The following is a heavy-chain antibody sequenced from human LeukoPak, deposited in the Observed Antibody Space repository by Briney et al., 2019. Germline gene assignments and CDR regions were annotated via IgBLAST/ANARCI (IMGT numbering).Heavy chain of an antibody. Sequence: GGSLRLSCAASGFTFSAYAMHWVRQAPGKGLEYVSAITSTGGTTFYADSVKGRFTISRDNSRNTLYLQMTSLRAEDTAVYYCVRVFDDSGGNYYDYWGQGTLVTVFS. CDR3: VRVFDDSGGNYYDY. J-gene: IGHJ4*02. D-gene: IGHD3-22*01. CDR1: GFTFSAYA. CDR2: ITSTGGTT. V-gene: IGHV3-64D*06.